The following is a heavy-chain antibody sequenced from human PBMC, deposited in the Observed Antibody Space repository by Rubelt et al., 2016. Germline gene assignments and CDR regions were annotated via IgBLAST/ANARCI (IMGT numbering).Heavy chain of an antibody. V-gene: IGHV4-31*03. J-gene: IGHJ5*02. D-gene: IGHD3-22*01. CDR2: IYYSGST. Sequence: QVQLQESGPGLVKPSQTLSLTCTVSGGSISSGGYYWSWIRQHPGKGLEWIGYIYYSGSTYYNPSLKSGVTISVDSSKNQLSLKLSAVTAADTAVYYCARGHDYYDSSGSGFDPWGQGTLVTVSS. CDR1: GGSISSGGYY. CDR3: ARGHDYYDSSGSGFDP.